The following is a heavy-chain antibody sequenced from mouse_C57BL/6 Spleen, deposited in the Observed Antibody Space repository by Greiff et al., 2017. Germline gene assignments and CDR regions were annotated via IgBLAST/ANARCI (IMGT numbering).Heavy chain of an antibody. CDR3: ARSLYDGYYEAY. D-gene: IGHD2-3*01. CDR1: GYTFTSYW. Sequence: QVQLQQPGAELVKPGASVKLSCKASGYTFTSYWMHWVKQRPGQGLEWIGMIHPNSGSTNYNEKFKSKATLTVDKSSSTAYMQLSSLTSEDSAVYYRARSLYDGYYEAYWGQGTLVTVSA. V-gene: IGHV1-64*01. CDR2: IHPNSGST. J-gene: IGHJ3*01.